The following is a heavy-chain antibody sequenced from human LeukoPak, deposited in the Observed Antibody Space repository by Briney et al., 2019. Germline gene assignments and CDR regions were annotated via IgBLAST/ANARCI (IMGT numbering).Heavy chain of an antibody. CDR3: ARSGSRTSHASQFNCFDP. CDR2: ISGSGGST. Sequence: GGSLRLSCAASGFTFSSYAMSWVRQAPGKGLEWVSAISGSGGSTYYADSVKGRFTISRDNSKHTLYLQMHSLRPEDTAVYYCARSGSRTSHASQFNCFDPWGQGTLVTVSS. V-gene: IGHV3-23*01. D-gene: IGHD2-2*01. J-gene: IGHJ5*02. CDR1: GFTFSSYA.